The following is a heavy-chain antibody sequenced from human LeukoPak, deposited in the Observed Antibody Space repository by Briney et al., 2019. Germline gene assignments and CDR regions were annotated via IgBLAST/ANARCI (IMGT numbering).Heavy chain of an antibody. V-gene: IGHV4-39*07. CDR3: ARAVAEFSANDY. J-gene: IGHJ4*02. D-gene: IGHD6-19*01. CDR1: GGSISSSSYY. CDR2: IYYSGSS. Sequence: SETLSLTCTVSGGSISSSSYYWGWIRQPPGKGLEWIGNIYYSGSSYYNPSLKSRVTISVDTSKNQFSLKLRSVTAADTAVYYCARAVAEFSANDYWGQGTLVTVSS.